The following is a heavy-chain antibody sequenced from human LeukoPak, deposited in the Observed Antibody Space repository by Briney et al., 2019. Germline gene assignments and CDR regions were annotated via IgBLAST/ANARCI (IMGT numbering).Heavy chain of an antibody. V-gene: IGHV3-7*01. CDR2: INQDGSKE. J-gene: IGHJ4*02. D-gene: IGHD5-12*01. CDR3: VRDGGVSGYDLLDY. CDR1: RFTFSNYW. Sequence: GSLRLSCAASRFTFSNYWMTWVRQAPGKGLEWVAHINQDGSKEYYMDSVKARFTISRDNAKNSLSLQMNSLRAEDTAVYYCVRDGGVSGYDLLDYWGQGTLVTVSS.